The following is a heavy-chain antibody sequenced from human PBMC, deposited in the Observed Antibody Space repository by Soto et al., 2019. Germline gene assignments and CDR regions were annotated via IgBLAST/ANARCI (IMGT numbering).Heavy chain of an antibody. V-gene: IGHV1-18*01. CDR1: CYTFTNYG. D-gene: IGHD5-12*01. CDR2: ISPDNGNT. J-gene: IGHJ6*02. CDR3: ARALGYSGYAGMDV. Sequence: ASVKVFCKASCYTFTNYGTNWVRQAPGQRLEWVGWISPDNGNTNYAQKLQGRVTMTTDTSTSTAYMELRSLRSDDTAVYYCARALGYSGYAGMDVWGQGTTVTVSS.